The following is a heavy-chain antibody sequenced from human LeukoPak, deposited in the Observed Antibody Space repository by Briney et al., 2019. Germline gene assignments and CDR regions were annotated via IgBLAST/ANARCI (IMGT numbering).Heavy chain of an antibody. CDR3: AKRSKGGDSTGYYYYFDL. CDR2: ISGDGSTT. D-gene: IGHD3-22*01. V-gene: IGHV3-74*01. CDR1: GFTFSSYA. Sequence: GGSLRLSCAVSGFTFSSYAMSWVRQAPGKGLEWVSLISGDGSTTIYADSVKGRFTISRDNAKNTLFLQMNSLRAEDTAVYYCAKRSKGGDSTGYYYYFDLWGRGTLVTVSS. J-gene: IGHJ2*01.